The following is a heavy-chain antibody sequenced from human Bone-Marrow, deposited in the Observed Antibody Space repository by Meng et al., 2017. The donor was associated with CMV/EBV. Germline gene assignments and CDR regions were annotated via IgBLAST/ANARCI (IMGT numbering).Heavy chain of an antibody. CDR3: ARDYGDYSPYYYYYGMDV. J-gene: IGHJ6*02. CDR2: INPSGGST. CDR1: GYTFTSYY. Sequence: ASVKVSCKASGYTFTSYYMHWVRQAPGQGLEWMGIINPSGGSTSHAQKFQGRVTMTRDTSTSTVYMELSSLRSEDTAVYYCARDYGDYSPYYYYYGMDVWGQGTTVTVPS. D-gene: IGHD4-17*01. V-gene: IGHV1-46*01.